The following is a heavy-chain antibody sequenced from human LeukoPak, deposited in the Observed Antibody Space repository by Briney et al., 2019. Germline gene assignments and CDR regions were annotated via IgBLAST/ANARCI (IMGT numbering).Heavy chain of an antibody. Sequence: SETLSPTCTVSGGSISSGGYYWSWIRQHPGKGLEWIGYIYYSGSTYYNPSLKSRVTISVDTSKNQFSLKLSSVTAADTAVYYCARSTLRGSDYWGQGTLVTVSS. CDR1: GGSISSGGYY. D-gene: IGHD3-16*01. CDR3: ARSTLRGSDY. J-gene: IGHJ4*02. CDR2: IYYSGST. V-gene: IGHV4-31*03.